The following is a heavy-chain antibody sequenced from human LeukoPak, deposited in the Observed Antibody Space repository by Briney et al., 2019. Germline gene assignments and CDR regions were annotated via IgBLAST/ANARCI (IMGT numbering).Heavy chain of an antibody. CDR3: ARAHSGYYDSSGYSLFDY. V-gene: IGHV4-38-2*01. J-gene: IGHJ4*02. CDR1: GYSISSGYF. Sequence: SETLSLTCAVSGYSISSGYFWGWIRQPPGKGLEWIGSIYHSGSTYYNPSLTSRVTISVDTSKNQFSLKLSSVTAADTAVYYCARAHSGYYDSSGYSLFDYWGQGTLVTVSS. D-gene: IGHD3-22*01. CDR2: IYHSGST.